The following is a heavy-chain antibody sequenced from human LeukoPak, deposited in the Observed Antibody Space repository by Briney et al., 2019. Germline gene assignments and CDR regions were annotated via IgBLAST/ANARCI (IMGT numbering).Heavy chain of an antibody. Sequence: PGGSLSLSCAASGFPISSSGLNWVRQAPGKGLEWVAVISYDGSNKYYADSVKGRFTISRDNSKNTLYLQMNSLRAEDTAVYYCAKDTSEDFWNGPSNYCCYYVMYVWGGGTTVTVSS. J-gene: IGHJ6*01. CDR3: AKDTSEDFWNGPSNYCCYYVMYV. D-gene: IGHD3-3*01. CDR1: GFPISSSG. CDR2: ISYDGSNK. V-gene: IGHV3-30*18.